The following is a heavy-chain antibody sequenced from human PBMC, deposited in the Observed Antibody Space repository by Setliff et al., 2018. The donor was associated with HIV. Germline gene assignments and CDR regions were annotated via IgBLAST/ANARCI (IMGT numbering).Heavy chain of an antibody. CDR1: GGSISSSSYY. J-gene: IGHJ6*03. Sequence: PSETLSLTCTVSGGSISSSSYYWGWIRQPPGKGLEWIGSIYYSGSTYANPSLKSRVTISVDTSKNQFTLNLSSVTDADTAVYYCVGSTIAAAVYYYYYYMDVWGKGTTVTVSS. CDR3: VGSTIAAAVYYYYYYMDV. CDR2: IYYSGST. V-gene: IGHV4-39*01. D-gene: IGHD6-13*01.